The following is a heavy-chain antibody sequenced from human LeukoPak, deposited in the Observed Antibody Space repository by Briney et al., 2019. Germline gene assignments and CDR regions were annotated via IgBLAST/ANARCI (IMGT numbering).Heavy chain of an antibody. Sequence: YPGASLRLSCAASGFTFSSYAMSWVRQAPGKGLEWVSAITGGGSGIYYADSMKSRFTISRDNSKNTLYLQINGPRAEDTAVYYCAKWGDYDVLTGYYVSDYWGQGTLVTVSS. CDR2: ITGGGSGI. D-gene: IGHD3-9*01. V-gene: IGHV3-23*01. CDR1: GFTFSSYA. CDR3: AKWGDYDVLTGYYVSDY. J-gene: IGHJ4*02.